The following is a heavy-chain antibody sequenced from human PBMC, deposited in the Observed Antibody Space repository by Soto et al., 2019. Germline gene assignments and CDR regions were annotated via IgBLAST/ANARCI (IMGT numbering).Heavy chain of an antibody. D-gene: IGHD6-19*01. CDR2: ISSSSSYT. CDR1: GFTFSDYY. CDR3: ATWLVQYYYYGMDV. J-gene: IGHJ6*02. V-gene: IGHV3-11*06. Sequence: GGSLRLSCAASGFTFSDYYMSWIRQAPGKGLEWVSYISSSSSYTNYADSVKGRFTISRDNAKNSLYLQMNSLRAEDTAVYYCATWLVQYYYYGMDVWGQGTTVTVSS.